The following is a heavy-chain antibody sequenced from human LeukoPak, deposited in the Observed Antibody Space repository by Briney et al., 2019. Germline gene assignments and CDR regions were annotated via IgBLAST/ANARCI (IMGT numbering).Heavy chain of an antibody. V-gene: IGHV3-7*03. CDR2: IKQDGSEK. D-gene: IGHD1-26*01. CDR1: GFTFSSYW. CDR3: AIFEYNGESFLKK. Sequence: GGSLRLSCAASGFTFSSYWMSWVRQAPGKGLEWVANIKQDGSEKYYVDSVKGRFTISRDNAKNSLYLQMNSLRAEDTAVYYCAIFEYNGESFLKKWGQGTLVTVSS. J-gene: IGHJ4*02.